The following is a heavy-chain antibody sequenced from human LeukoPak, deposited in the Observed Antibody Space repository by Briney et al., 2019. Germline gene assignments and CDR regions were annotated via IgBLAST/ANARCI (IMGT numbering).Heavy chain of an antibody. D-gene: IGHD1-26*01. Sequence: GGSLRLSCATSGFTFSAYSMIWVRQTPGKGLECLSYITSSSDSIHYADSVRGRFTVSRDNAKNSLYLQMNSLRDEDTAVYYCARDPGYSRPSSYGYFDHWGQGTLASVSS. CDR2: ITSSSDSI. CDR1: GFTFSAYS. CDR3: ARDPGYSRPSSYGYFDH. V-gene: IGHV3-48*02. J-gene: IGHJ4*02.